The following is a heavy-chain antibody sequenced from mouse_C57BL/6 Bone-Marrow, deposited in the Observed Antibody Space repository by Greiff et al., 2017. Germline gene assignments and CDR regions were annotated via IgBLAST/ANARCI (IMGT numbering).Heavy chain of an antibody. V-gene: IGHV1-64*01. CDR3: ERCAYPWYFDV. Sequence: VQLQQPGAELVKPGASVKLSCKASGYTFTSYWMHWVKQRPGQGLEWIGMIHPNSGTTNYNEKFKSKATLTVDKSSSTAYMQLRSLTSEDAAVXYCERCAYPWYFDVWGTGTTVTVSS. CDR2: IHPNSGTT. J-gene: IGHJ1*03. CDR1: GYTFTSYW.